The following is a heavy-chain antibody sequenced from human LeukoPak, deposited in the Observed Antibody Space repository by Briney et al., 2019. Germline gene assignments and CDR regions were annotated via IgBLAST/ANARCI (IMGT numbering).Heavy chain of an antibody. CDR3: AGGLYYQQAVFDY. J-gene: IGHJ4*02. V-gene: IGHV4-4*07. CDR1: GGSISSYY. Sequence: PSETLSLTCTVSGGSISSYYWSWIRQPAGKGLEWIGSIYHSGSTYYNPSLKSRVTISVDTSKNQFSLKLSSVTAADTAVYYCAGGLYYQQAVFDYWGQGTLVAVSS. CDR2: IYHSGST. D-gene: IGHD3-22*01.